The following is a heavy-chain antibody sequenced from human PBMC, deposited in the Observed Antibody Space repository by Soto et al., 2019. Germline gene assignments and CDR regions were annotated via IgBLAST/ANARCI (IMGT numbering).Heavy chain of an antibody. CDR1: GFTFSIYW. V-gene: IGHV3-30*18. CDR2: VSYDERNI. Sequence: SLRLSCAASGFTFSIYWMHWVRQAPGQGLEWVAVVSYDERNIYYADSVKGRFSVSRDNSKNTLFLHMNSLRAEDTAVYFCAKLVDKSLDDYWGQGALVTVSS. J-gene: IGHJ4*02. CDR3: AKLVDKSLDDY. D-gene: IGHD3-16*01.